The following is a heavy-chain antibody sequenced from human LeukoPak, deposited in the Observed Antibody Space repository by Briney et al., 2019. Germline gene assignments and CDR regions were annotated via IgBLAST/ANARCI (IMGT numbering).Heavy chain of an antibody. CDR3: ARGGYQPYYYMDV. CDR1: GFTFSSYA. J-gene: IGHJ6*03. D-gene: IGHD2-2*01. CDR2: ISSSSGYI. Sequence: PGGSLRLSCAASGFTFSSYAMNWVRQAPGKGLERVSSISSSSGYIFYADSVKGRFTISRDNSKNIVYLQMDSLRVDDTALYYCARGGYQPYYYMDVWGTGTTVTVSS. V-gene: IGHV3-21*01.